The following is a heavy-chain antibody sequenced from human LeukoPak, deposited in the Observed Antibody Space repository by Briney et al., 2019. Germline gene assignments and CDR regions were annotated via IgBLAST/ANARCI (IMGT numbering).Heavy chain of an antibody. D-gene: IGHD3-10*01. CDR3: AKEKWFGEFESEGFDY. J-gene: IGHJ4*02. Sequence: GGSLRLSCAASGFTFSSYAMSWVRQAPGKGLEWVSAISGSGGSTYYADSVKGRFTISRDNSKNTLYLQMNSLRAEDTAVYYCAKEKWFGEFESEGFDYWGQGTLVTVSS. CDR1: GFTFSSYA. V-gene: IGHV3-23*01. CDR2: ISGSGGST.